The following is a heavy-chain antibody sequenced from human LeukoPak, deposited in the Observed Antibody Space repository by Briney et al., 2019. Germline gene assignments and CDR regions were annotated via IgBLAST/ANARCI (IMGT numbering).Heavy chain of an antibody. CDR3: TRDARVFSGSFGPLGSPDGYYFDY. D-gene: IGHD1-26*01. Sequence: ASVKVSCKASGYTFTSYGISWVRQAPGQGLEWMGWISAYNGNTNYAQKVQGRVTMTTDTSTNTAYMELRSLRSDDTAVYYCTRDARVFSGSFGPLGSPDGYYFDYWGQGTLVTVSS. J-gene: IGHJ4*02. V-gene: IGHV1-18*01. CDR2: ISAYNGNT. CDR1: GYTFTSYG.